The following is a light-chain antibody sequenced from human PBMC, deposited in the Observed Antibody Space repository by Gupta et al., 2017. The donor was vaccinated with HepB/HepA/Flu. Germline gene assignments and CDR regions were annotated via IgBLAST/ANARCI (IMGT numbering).Light chain of an antibody. CDR1: SSNIGNNY. J-gene: IGLJ3*02. CDR2: DNR. V-gene: IGLV1-51*02. CDR3: ASWDSRLTTWV. Sequence: QSVFTQSPSLSAAPGQKVTISCSGSSSNIGNNYVSWYQQFPGAGPKLLIYDNRERPSGIPDRFSGSKSGTSATLGITGLQTGDEADYYCASWDSRLTTWVFGGGTKLTVL.